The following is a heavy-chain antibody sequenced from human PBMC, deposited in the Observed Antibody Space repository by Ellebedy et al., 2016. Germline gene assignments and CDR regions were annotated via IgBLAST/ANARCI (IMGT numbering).Heavy chain of an antibody. CDR2: IWYDGSNK. V-gene: IGHV3-33*08. CDR1: GFTFSSYS. CDR3: ARDHYDYVWGSYPEDYGMDV. D-gene: IGHD3-16*02. J-gene: IGHJ6*02. Sequence: GESLKISCAASGFTFSSYSMNWVRQAPGKGLEWVAVIWYDGSNKYYADSVKGRFTISRDNSKNTLYLQMNSLRAEDTTVYYCARDHYDYVWGSYPEDYGMDVWGQGTTVTVSS.